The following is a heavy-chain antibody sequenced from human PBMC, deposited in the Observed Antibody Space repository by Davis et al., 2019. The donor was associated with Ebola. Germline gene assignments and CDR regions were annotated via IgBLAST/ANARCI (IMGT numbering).Heavy chain of an antibody. V-gene: IGHV4-59*12. J-gene: IGHJ4*02. Sequence: MPSETLSLTCTVSGGSTSSYYWSWIRQPPGKGLEWIGYIYYSGSTDYNPSLKSRVTISVDTSKKQFSLKLSSVTAADTAVYYCARGNGYYTRDFDYWGQGTLVTVSS. CDR1: GGSTSSYY. D-gene: IGHD3-3*01. CDR2: IYYSGST. CDR3: ARGNGYYTRDFDY.